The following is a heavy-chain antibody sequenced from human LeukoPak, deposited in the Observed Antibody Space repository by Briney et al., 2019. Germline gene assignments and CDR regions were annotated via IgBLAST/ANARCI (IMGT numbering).Heavy chain of an antibody. J-gene: IGHJ5*02. V-gene: IGHV4-59*01. Sequence: PSETLSLTCTVSGVSTSSYYWSWIRQPPGKGLEWIGYIYYSGSTNYNPSLKSRVTISVDTSKNQFSLKLSSVTAADTAVYYCARDRYYYDSSGWNWFDPWGQGTLVTVSS. CDR1: GVSTSSYY. CDR2: IYYSGST. D-gene: IGHD3-22*01. CDR3: ARDRYYYDSSGWNWFDP.